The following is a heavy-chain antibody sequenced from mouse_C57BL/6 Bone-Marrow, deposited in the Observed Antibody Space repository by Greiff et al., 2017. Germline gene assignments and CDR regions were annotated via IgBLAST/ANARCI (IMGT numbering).Heavy chain of an antibody. Sequence: VKLVESGPGLVAPSQSLSITCTVSGFSLTSYGVHWVRQPPGTGLAWLVVIWSDGSTTSTSALKSRLSISKYNSKSQVFLKMNSLQTDDTARYYCARLGGAMDYWGQGTSVTVSS. V-gene: IGHV2-6*03. J-gene: IGHJ4*01. CDR1: GFSLTSYG. CDR2: IWSDGST. D-gene: IGHD4-1*01. CDR3: ARLGGAMDY.